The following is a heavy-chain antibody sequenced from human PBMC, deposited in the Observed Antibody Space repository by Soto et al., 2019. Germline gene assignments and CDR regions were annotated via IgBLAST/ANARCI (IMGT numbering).Heavy chain of an antibody. J-gene: IGHJ4*02. V-gene: IGHV5-10-1*01. D-gene: IGHD3-22*01. CDR1: GYSFAGYW. CDR3: ARQIYDSDTGPNFQYYFDS. CDR2: IDPSDSQT. Sequence: GESLKISGKGSGYSFAGYWITWVRQKPGKGLEWMGRIDPSDSQTYYSPSFRGHVTISLTKSITTVFLQWSSLRASDTGMYYCARQIYDSDTGPNFQYYFDSWGQGTPVTVSS.